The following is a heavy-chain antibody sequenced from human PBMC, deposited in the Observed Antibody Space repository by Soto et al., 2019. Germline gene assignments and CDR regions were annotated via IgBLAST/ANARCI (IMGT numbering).Heavy chain of an antibody. CDR1: GFTVSSNY. CDR2: IYSGGST. Sequence: GGSLRLSCAASGFTVSSNYMSWVRQAPGKGLEWVSVIYSGGSTYYADSVKGRFTISRDNSKNTLYLQMNSLRAEDTAVYYCARLTNSGSYSHRRFDYWGRGTLVTVSS. J-gene: IGHJ4*02. CDR3: ARLTNSGSYSHRRFDY. D-gene: IGHD1-26*01. V-gene: IGHV3-53*01.